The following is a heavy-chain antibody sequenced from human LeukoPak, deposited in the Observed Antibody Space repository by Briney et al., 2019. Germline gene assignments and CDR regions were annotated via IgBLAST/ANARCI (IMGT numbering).Heavy chain of an antibody. Sequence: GGSLRLSCAASGFTFSSYSMNWVRQTPGKGLEWVSSISSSSSYIYYADSVKGRFTISRDDAKNSLYLQMNSLRAEDTAVYYCAREIAAATLGAFDIWGQGTMVTVSS. CDR3: AREIAAATLGAFDI. J-gene: IGHJ3*02. CDR2: ISSSSSYI. V-gene: IGHV3-21*01. D-gene: IGHD6-13*01. CDR1: GFTFSSYS.